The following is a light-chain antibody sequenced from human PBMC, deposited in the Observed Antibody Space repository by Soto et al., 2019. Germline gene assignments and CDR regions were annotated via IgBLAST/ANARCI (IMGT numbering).Light chain of an antibody. V-gene: IGKV1-5*03. CDR2: KVS. CDR1: QSVNDW. J-gene: IGKJ1*01. Sequence: DIQMTQSPSTLSASVGDRVTITCRASQSVNDWLAWYQQKPGKAPNLLVYKVSNLECGVTSRFSGSESGSEFTLTISSLQSDDFATYYCQQDNSYSWTFGKGTKVEIK. CDR3: QQDNSYSWT.